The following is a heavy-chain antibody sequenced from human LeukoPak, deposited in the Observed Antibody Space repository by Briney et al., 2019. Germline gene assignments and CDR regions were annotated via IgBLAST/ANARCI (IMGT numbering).Heavy chain of an antibody. CDR3: AKDTSIGRYCTNGVCSPFDY. J-gene: IGHJ4*02. CDR1: GFTFSSYA. V-gene: IGHV3-23*01. D-gene: IGHD2-8*01. CDR2: ISNSGSST. Sequence: GGSLRLSCAASGFTFSSYAMSWVRQAPGQGLEWVSTISNSGSSTYYADSVRGRLTISRDNSRSTLYLQMNSLRAEDTALYYCAKDTSIGRYCTNGVCSPFDYWGQGTLVTVSS.